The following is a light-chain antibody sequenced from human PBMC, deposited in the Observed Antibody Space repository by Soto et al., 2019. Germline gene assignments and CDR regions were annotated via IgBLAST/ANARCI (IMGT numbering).Light chain of an antibody. V-gene: IGKV3-20*01. J-gene: IGKJ2*01. Sequence: EIVLTQSPGTLSLSPGERANLSCRASQSVSASYLAWYQQKPGQSPRLVIYEASSRATGIPDRFSGSGSGTDFTLTINRLEPEDFAVYFCQQYGGSPPGYIFGQVTKLEIK. CDR3: QQYGGSPPGYI. CDR2: EAS. CDR1: QSVSASY.